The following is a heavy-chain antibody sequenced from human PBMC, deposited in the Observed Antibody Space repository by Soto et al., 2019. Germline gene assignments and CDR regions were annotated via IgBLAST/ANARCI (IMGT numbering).Heavy chain of an antibody. CDR1: GGTFSSYA. CDR3: ARGWASGVVPKYGMDV. Sequence: QVQLVQSGAEVKKPGSSVKVSCKASGGTFSSYAISWVRQAPGQGLEWMGGIIPIFGTANYAQKFQGRVTITADESTSTADMELSSLRSEDTAVYYCARGWASGVVPKYGMDVWGQGTTVTVSS. CDR2: IIPIFGTA. V-gene: IGHV1-69*01. D-gene: IGHD2-21*01. J-gene: IGHJ6*02.